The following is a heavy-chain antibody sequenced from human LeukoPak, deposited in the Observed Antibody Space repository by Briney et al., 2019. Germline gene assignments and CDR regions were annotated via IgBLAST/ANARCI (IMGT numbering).Heavy chain of an antibody. J-gene: IGHJ4*02. Sequence: PSETLSLTCTVSGGSISSYYWSWIRQPAGKGLEWIGRIYTSGSTSYNPSLKSRVTTSVDTSKNQFSLKLSSVTAADTAVYYCARLIYSSGWYSDYWDQGTLVTVSS. D-gene: IGHD6-19*01. V-gene: IGHV4-4*07. CDR1: GGSISSYY. CDR3: ARLIYSSGWYSDY. CDR2: IYTSGST.